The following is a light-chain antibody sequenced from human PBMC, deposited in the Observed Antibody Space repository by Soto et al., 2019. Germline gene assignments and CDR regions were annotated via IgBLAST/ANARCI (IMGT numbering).Light chain of an antibody. CDR3: QQYDDSMT. V-gene: IGKV3-20*01. Sequence: EIVLTQSPGTLSLSPWERATLSCRASQSVSSSYLAWYQQKPGQAPRLLIYGASSRATGIPDRFSGSGSGTDFTLTINRLEPEDFAVYHCQQYDDSMTFGQGTKVDIK. J-gene: IGKJ1*01. CDR1: QSVSSSY. CDR2: GAS.